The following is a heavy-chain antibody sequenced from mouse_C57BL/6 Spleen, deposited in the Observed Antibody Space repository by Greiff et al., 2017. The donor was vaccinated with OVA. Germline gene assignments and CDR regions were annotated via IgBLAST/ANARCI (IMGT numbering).Heavy chain of an antibody. CDR3: ARSYDYEGRYFDY. CDR2: IWSDGST. V-gene: IGHV2-6*03. J-gene: IGHJ2*01. Sequence: VKLMESGPGLVAPSQSLSITCTVSGFSLTSYGVHWVRQPPGKGLEWLVVIWSDGSTTYNSALKSRLSISKDNSKSQVFLKMNSLQTDDTAMYYCARSYDYEGRYFDYWGQGATLTVSS. D-gene: IGHD2-4*01. CDR1: GFSLTSYG.